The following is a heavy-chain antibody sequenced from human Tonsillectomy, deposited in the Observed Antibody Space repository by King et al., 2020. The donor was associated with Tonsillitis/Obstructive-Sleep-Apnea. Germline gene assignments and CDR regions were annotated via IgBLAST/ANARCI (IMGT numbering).Heavy chain of an antibody. CDR1: GFTFSDYY. CDR2: ISSSGSTI. D-gene: IGHD6-13*01. Sequence: VQLVESGGGLVKPGGSLRLSCAASGFTFSDYYMSWIRQAPGKGLEWLSYISSSGSTIYYADSVRGRFTISRDNAKNSLYPQMNSLRAEDTAVYYCARDRYGSRYDAFDIWGQGTMVTVSS. CDR3: ARDRYGSRYDAFDI. J-gene: IGHJ3*02. V-gene: IGHV3-11*01.